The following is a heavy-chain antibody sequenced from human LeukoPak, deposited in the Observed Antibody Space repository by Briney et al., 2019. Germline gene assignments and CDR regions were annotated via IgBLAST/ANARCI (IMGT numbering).Heavy chain of an antibody. CDR3: ARGLGYCSSTSCYDP. Sequence: SVKVSFKASGGTFSSYAISWVRQAPGQGLEWMGRIIPILGIANYAQKFQGRVTITADKSTSTAYMELSSLRSEDTAVYYCARGLGYCSSTSCYDPWGQGTLVTVSS. CDR1: GGTFSSYA. V-gene: IGHV1-69*04. CDR2: IIPILGIA. J-gene: IGHJ5*02. D-gene: IGHD2-2*01.